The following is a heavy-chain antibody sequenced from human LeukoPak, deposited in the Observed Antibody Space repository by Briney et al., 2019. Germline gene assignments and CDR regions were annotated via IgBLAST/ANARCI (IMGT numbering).Heavy chain of an antibody. CDR1: GYSISSGYY. CDR3: ARQTGSGLFILP. J-gene: IGHJ4*02. D-gene: IGHD3/OR15-3a*01. CDR2: IYHSGST. V-gene: IGHV4-38-2*02. Sequence: SETLSLTCTVSGYSISSGYYWGWIRQPPGKGLEWIGSIYHSGSTYYNPSHKSRVTISVDTSKNQFSLKLSSVTAADTAVYYCARQTGSGLFILPGGQGTLVTVSS.